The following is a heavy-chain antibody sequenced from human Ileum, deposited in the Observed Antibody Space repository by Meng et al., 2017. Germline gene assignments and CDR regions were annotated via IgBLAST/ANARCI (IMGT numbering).Heavy chain of an antibody. V-gene: IGHV4-39*01. Sequence: QLQLQEWGPGLVKPSETLSLTCTVSGGSISNTNYYWDWIRQPPGKGLEWVGSIYYNGNTYYNPSLKSRVTISIDTSKNQFSLKLSSVTAADTAVYYCARYNYYNSSGHSNFDYWGQGTLVTVSS. CDR3: ARYNYYNSSGHSNFDY. J-gene: IGHJ4*02. D-gene: IGHD3-22*01. CDR1: GGSISNTNYY. CDR2: IYYNGNT.